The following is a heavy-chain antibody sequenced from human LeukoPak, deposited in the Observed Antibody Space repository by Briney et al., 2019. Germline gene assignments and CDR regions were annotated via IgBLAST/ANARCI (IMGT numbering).Heavy chain of an antibody. D-gene: IGHD6-13*01. J-gene: IGHJ4*02. CDR3: ASTGYVPFPASDY. CDR2: ISYDGSNK. V-gene: IGHV3-30*03. Sequence: GGSLRLSCAASGFTFSSYGMHWVRQAPGKGLEWVAVISYDGSNKYYADSVKGRFTISRDNSKNTLYLQMNSLRAEDTAVYYCASTGYVPFPASDYWGQGTLVTVSS. CDR1: GFTFSSYG.